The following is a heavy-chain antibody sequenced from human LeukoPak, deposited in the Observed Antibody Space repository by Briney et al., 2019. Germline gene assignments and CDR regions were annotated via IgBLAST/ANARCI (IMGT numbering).Heavy chain of an antibody. J-gene: IGHJ4*02. V-gene: IGHV3-23*01. CDR1: GFSVSSNY. Sequence: GSLRLSCAASGFSVSSNYMSWVRQAPGKGLEWVSAISGSGGSTYYADSVKGRFTISRDNSKNTLYLQMNSLRAEDTAVYYCAKSIAVAGFFDYWGQGTLVTVSS. CDR3: AKSIAVAGFFDY. CDR2: ISGSGGST. D-gene: IGHD6-19*01.